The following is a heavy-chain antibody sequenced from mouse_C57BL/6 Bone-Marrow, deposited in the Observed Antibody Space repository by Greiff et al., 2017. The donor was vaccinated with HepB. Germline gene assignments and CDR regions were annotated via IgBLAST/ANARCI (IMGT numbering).Heavy chain of an antibody. V-gene: IGHV5-17*01. Sequence: EVKLMESGGGLVKPGGSLKLSCAASGFTFSDYGMHWVRQAPEKGLEWVAYISSGSSTIYYADTVKGRFTISRDNAKNTLFLQMTSLRSEDTAMYYCAKQTVYFDYWGQGTTLTVSS. CDR1: GFTFSDYG. D-gene: IGHD4-1*01. CDR3: AKQTVYFDY. CDR2: ISSGSSTI. J-gene: IGHJ2*01.